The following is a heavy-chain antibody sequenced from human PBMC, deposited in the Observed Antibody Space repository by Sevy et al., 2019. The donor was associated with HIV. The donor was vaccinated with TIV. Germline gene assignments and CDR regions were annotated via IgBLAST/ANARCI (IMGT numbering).Heavy chain of an antibody. J-gene: IGHJ4*02. V-gene: IGHV3-49*03. CDR3: ARGLATADTPEYYFDY. D-gene: IGHD5-12*01. Sequence: GGSLRLSCTTSGFTFEDYAMSWFRQAPGKGLEWVAFITRNSYEAYGGTTEYAASVKGRFIISRDDSKSIAYLQMNSLKSEDTAVYYCARGLATADTPEYYFDYWGQGTLVTVSS. CDR1: GFTFEDYA. CDR2: ITRNSYEAYGGTT.